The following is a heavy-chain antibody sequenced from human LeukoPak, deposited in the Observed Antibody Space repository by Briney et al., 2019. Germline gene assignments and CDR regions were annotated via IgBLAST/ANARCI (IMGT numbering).Heavy chain of an antibody. Sequence: PSETLSLTCAVYGGSFSGYYWSWIRQPPGKGLEWIGEINHSGSTNYNPSLKSRVTISVDTSKSQFSLKLSSVTAADTAVYYCARGPIVLMVYARGYYFDYWGQGTLVTVSS. CDR2: INHSGST. D-gene: IGHD2-8*01. CDR3: ARGPIVLMVYARGYYFDY. J-gene: IGHJ4*02. V-gene: IGHV4-34*01. CDR1: GGSFSGYY.